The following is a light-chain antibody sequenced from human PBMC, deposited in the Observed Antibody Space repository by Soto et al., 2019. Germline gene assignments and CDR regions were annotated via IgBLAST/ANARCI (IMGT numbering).Light chain of an antibody. Sequence: QSALTQPASVSGSPGQSITISCTGTSSDVGGYNYVSWYQQHPGKAPKFLIYEVSNRPSGVSNRFSGSKSGNTASLTISGLQAEDEADYYCSSYTSTNTWVFGGGTKLIVL. CDR2: EVS. CDR3: SSYTSTNTWV. V-gene: IGLV2-14*01. J-gene: IGLJ3*02. CDR1: SSDVGGYNY.